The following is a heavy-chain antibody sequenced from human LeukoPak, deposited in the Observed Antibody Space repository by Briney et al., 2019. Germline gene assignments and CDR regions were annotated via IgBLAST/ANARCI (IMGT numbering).Heavy chain of an antibody. D-gene: IGHD3-16*02. CDR2: ISGSGGST. CDR3: ARLPTGYDYVWGSYRNYYFDY. Sequence: GGSLRLSCAASGFTFSSYAMSWVRQAPGKGLEWVSAISGSGGSTYYADSVKGRFTISRDNSKNTLYLQMNSLRAEDTAVYYCARLPTGYDYVWGSYRNYYFDYWGQGTLVTVSS. J-gene: IGHJ4*02. CDR1: GFTFSSYA. V-gene: IGHV3-23*01.